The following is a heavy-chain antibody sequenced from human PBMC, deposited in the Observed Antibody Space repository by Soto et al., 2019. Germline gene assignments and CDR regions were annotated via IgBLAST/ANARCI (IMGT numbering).Heavy chain of an antibody. CDR1: GINFNDYW. Sequence: GGSLRLSCAASGINFNDYWMSWVRQAPGKGLEWVANIKEDGSSKYYVDSVKGRFTISRDNAKNSLYLQMNSLRAEDTALYYCAKNQERELPRVIDFWGQGTLVTVSS. D-gene: IGHD1-7*01. CDR2: IKEDGSSK. J-gene: IGHJ4*02. V-gene: IGHV3-7*03. CDR3: AKNQERELPRVIDF.